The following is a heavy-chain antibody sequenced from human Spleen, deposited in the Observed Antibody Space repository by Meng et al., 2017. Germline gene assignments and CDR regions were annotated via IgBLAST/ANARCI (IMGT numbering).Heavy chain of an antibody. D-gene: IGHD1-26*01. J-gene: IGHJ4*02. CDR1: RFTISGYY. CDR3: AQGALPFDY. Sequence: GGSLRLSCAASRFTISGYYMSWVRQAPGKGLVWVSRINSDGSSTSYADSVKGRFTISRDNAKNTLYLQMNSLRAEDTAVYYCAQGALPFDYWGQGTLVTVSS. V-gene: IGHV3-74*01. CDR2: INSDGSST.